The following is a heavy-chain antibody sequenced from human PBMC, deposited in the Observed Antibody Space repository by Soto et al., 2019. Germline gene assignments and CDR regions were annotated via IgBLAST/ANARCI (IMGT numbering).Heavy chain of an antibody. J-gene: IGHJ5*02. CDR3: ARDRTPYSSSKRSSWFDP. CDR2: IYYSGRT. D-gene: IGHD6-6*01. Sequence: QVQLQESGPGLVKPSQTLSLTCTVSGGSISRGGYYWSWIRQHPGKGLEWIGYIYYSGRTYYNPSLKSRVTISVNTSKNQFSLKLSSVTAADTAVYYGARDRTPYSSSKRSSWFDPWGQGTLVTVSS. V-gene: IGHV4-31*03. CDR1: GGSISRGGYY.